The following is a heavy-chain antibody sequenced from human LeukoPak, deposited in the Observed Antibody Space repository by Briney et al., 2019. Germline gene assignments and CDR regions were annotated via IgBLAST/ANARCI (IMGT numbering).Heavy chain of an antibody. J-gene: IGHJ4*02. D-gene: IGHD3-16*01. V-gene: IGHV4-34*01. Sequence: SETLSLTCAVYSGSFSGYYWSWIRQPPGKGLEWIGEINHSGSTNYNPSLKSRVTISVDTSKNQFSLKLSSVTAADTAVYYCARATWGNDYWGQGTLVTVSS. CDR1: SGSFSGYY. CDR2: INHSGST. CDR3: ARATWGNDY.